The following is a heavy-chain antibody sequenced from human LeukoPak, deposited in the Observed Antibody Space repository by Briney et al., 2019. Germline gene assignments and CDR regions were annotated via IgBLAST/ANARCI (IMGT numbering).Heavy chain of an antibody. Sequence: ASVKVSCKASGYTFTSYGISWVRQAPGQGLEWMGWISAYNGNTNYAQKLQGRVTMTTDTSTSTAYMELRSLRSDDTAVYYCARDLESLAAADTQEGMDVWGQGTTVTVSS. CDR1: GYTFTSYG. D-gene: IGHD6-13*01. J-gene: IGHJ6*02. CDR3: ARDLESLAAADTQEGMDV. V-gene: IGHV1-18*01. CDR2: ISAYNGNT.